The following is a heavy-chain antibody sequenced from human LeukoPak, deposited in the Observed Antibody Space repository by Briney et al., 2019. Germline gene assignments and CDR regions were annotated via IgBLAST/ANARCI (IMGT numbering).Heavy chain of an antibody. J-gene: IGHJ3*02. D-gene: IGHD6-19*01. V-gene: IGHV3-66*01. Sequence: QTGGSLRLSCAASGFTVSSNYMSWVRQAPGKGLEWVSVIYSGGSTYYADSVKGRFTISRDNSKNTLYLQMNSLRAEDTAVYYCARDPNKHIAVAGTSYDAFDIWGQGTMVTVSS. CDR2: IYSGGST. CDR3: ARDPNKHIAVAGTSYDAFDI. CDR1: GFTVSSNY.